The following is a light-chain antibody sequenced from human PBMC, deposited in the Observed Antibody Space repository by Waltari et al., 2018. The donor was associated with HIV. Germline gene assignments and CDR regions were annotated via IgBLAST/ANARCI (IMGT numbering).Light chain of an antibody. CDR3: LLFFGATRI. CDR1: AGPVTSQNY. V-gene: IGLV7-46*01. Sequence: QAAVTQEPSMTASPGGTIILTCGSSAGPVTSQNYASWFQQKPGQAPTTLIFDSTKRHSWTPARFSGFLLGDKAFLTLSGALSEDEAFYYCLLFFGATRIFGGGTMVTV. J-gene: IGLJ2*01. CDR2: DST.